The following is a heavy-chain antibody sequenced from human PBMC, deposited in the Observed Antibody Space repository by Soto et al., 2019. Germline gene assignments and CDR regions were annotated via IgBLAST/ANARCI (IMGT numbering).Heavy chain of an antibody. V-gene: IGHV2-5*02. Sequence: QITLKESGPTLVKATQTLTLTCTFSGFSLSTSGVGVGWIRQPPGKALEWLALIYWDDDKRYRPSLKSRLTITKDTSNNQAVLIMTYMDPVDTATYYCAHTQLNYYGSGTYYFDYWGQGTLVTVSS. CDR3: AHTQLNYYGSGTYYFDY. CDR2: IYWDDDK. CDR1: GFSLSTSGVG. D-gene: IGHD3-10*01. J-gene: IGHJ4*02.